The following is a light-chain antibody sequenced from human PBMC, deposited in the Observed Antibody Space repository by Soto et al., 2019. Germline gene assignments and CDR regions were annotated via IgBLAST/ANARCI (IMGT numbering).Light chain of an antibody. CDR2: GTS. CDR3: LQTYTAPRT. Sequence: DIQMTQSPSSLSASVGDRITITCRASQSIRNYVNWYQQKSEEAPKFLMYGTSNLQSGVPSRFIGGGSGAAFTRTFSSLQPEDFATYYCLQTYTAPRTFGQGTKVEIK. J-gene: IGKJ1*01. CDR1: QSIRNY. V-gene: IGKV1-39*01.